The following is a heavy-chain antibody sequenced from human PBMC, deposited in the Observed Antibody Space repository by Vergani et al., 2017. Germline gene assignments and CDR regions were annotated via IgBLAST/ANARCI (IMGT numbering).Heavy chain of an antibody. CDR1: GFTFSSYA. J-gene: IGHJ4*02. CDR3: ARDGYDFLTGYYNLLAY. CDR2: ISYDGSNK. D-gene: IGHD3/OR15-3a*01. Sequence: QVQLVESGGGVVQPGRSLRLSCAASGFTFSSYAMHWVRQAPGKGLEWVAVISYDGSNKYYADSVKGRFTISRDNSKNTLYLQMNSLRAEDTAVYYCARDGYDFLTGYYNLLAYWDQGTLVIVSS. V-gene: IGHV3-30-3*01.